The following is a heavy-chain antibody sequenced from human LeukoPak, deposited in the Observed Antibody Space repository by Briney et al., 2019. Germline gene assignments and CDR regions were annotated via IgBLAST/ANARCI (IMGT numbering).Heavy chain of an antibody. Sequence: SETMSLTCTVSGRSITNNNYYWDWIRQPPGKGLEWIGNLYYSGSAHYNPSLTSRVTISVDTSKTQFPPKLNSGTAADTAVYYCARHTILEYSGYENAFEIWGQGKMVTVSS. CDR1: GRSITNNNYY. CDR2: LYYSGSA. J-gene: IGHJ3*02. CDR3: ARHTILEYSGYENAFEI. V-gene: IGHV4-39*01. D-gene: IGHD5-12*01.